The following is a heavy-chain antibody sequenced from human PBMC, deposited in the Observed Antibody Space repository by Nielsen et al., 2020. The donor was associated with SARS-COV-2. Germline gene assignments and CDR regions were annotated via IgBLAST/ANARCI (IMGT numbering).Heavy chain of an antibody. Sequence: GGSLRLSCAASGFTFSSYAMNWVRQAPGKGLEWVSVISDSGDSAYYADSVKGRFTISRDNSKNTVYLQMNSLRAEYTAVYYCAKENCGGDDCWVDYWGQGTLVTVSS. CDR1: GFTFSSYA. D-gene: IGHD2-21*02. CDR3: AKENCGGDDCWVDY. V-gene: IGHV3-23*01. CDR2: ISDSGDSA. J-gene: IGHJ4*02.